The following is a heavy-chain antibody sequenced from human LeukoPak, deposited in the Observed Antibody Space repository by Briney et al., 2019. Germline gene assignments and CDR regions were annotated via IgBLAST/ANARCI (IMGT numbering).Heavy chain of an antibody. CDR2: ISGSGGST. CDR3: AKNFRQQLIRRYFDY. Sequence: GGSLRLSCAASGFTFSSYAMSWVRQAPGKGLEWVSAISGSGGSTYYADSVKGRFTISRDNSKNTLYLQMNSLRAEDTAIYYCAKNFRQQLIRRYFDYWGQGTLVTVSS. D-gene: IGHD6-13*01. CDR1: GFTFSSYA. V-gene: IGHV3-23*01. J-gene: IGHJ4*02.